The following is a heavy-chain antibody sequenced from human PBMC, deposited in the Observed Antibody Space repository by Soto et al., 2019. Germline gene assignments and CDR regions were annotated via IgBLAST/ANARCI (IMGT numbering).Heavy chain of an antibody. V-gene: IGHV4-61*01. CDR1: GGSVSSGSYY. D-gene: IGHD6-19*01. CDR3: ARDRTYSSGWYSGGTGWFDP. Sequence: PSETLSLTCTVSGGSVSSGSYYWSWIRQPPGKGREWIGYIYYSGSTNHTPSLKSRVTISVDTSKNQFSLKLSSVTAADTAVYYCARDRTYSSGWYSGGTGWFDPWGQGTLVTVSS. J-gene: IGHJ5*02. CDR2: IYYSGST.